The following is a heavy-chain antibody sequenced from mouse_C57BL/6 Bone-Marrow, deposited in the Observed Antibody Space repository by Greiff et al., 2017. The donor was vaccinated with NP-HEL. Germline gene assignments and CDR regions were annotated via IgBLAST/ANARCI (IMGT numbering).Heavy chain of an antibody. CDR2: IYPGGGYT. CDR3: ASYYDYDVAWFAY. J-gene: IGHJ3*01. CDR1: GYTFTNYW. V-gene: IGHV1-63*01. D-gene: IGHD2-4*01. Sequence: QVQLKQSGAELVRPGTSVKMSCKASGYTFTNYWIGWAKQRPGHGLEWIGDIYPGGGYTNYNEKFKGKATLTADKSSSTAYMQFSSLTSEDSAIYYCASYYDYDVAWFAYWGQGTLVTVSA.